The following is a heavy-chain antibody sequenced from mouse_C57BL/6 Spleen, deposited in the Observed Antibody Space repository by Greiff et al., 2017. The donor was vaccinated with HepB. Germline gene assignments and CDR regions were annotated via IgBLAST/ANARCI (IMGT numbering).Heavy chain of an antibody. V-gene: IGHV1-7*01. CDR2: INPSSGYT. CDR1: GYTFTSYW. J-gene: IGHJ2*01. D-gene: IGHD1-1*01. Sequence: VKLVESGAELAKPGASVKLSCKASGYTFTSYWMHWVKQRPGQGLEWIGYINPSSGYTKYNQKFKDKATLTADKSSSTAYMQLSSLTYEDSAVYYCARVSTVVAPYFDYWGQGTTLTVSS. CDR3: ARVSTVVAPYFDY.